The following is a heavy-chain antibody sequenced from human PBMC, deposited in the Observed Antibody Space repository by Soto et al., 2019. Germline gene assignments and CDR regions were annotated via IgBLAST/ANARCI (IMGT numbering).Heavy chain of an antibody. D-gene: IGHD2-2*02. CDR3: ARVPVVPAAIRYYYYGMDV. Sequence: ASVKVSCKASGYTFTSYGISWVRQAPGQGLEWMGWISAYNGNTNYAQKLQGRVTMTTDTSTSTAYMELRSLRSDDTAVYYCARVPVVPAAIRYYYYGMDVWGQGTTVTLS. CDR1: GYTFTSYG. V-gene: IGHV1-18*04. CDR2: ISAYNGNT. J-gene: IGHJ6*02.